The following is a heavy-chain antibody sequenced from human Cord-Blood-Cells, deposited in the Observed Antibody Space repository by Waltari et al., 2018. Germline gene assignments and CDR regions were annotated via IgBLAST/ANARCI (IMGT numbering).Heavy chain of an antibody. CDR1: GGSISSSSYY. J-gene: IGHJ4*02. CDR3: ARQYYDSSGYYPFDY. Sequence: QLQLQESGPGLVKPSETLSLTCTVSGGSISSSSYYWGWIRQPPGKGLEWIGSIYYSGSTYYHPSLKSRVTISVDTSKNQFSLKLSSVTAADTAVYYCARQYYDSSGYYPFDYWGQGTLVTVSS. V-gene: IGHV4-39*01. CDR2: IYYSGST. D-gene: IGHD3-22*01.